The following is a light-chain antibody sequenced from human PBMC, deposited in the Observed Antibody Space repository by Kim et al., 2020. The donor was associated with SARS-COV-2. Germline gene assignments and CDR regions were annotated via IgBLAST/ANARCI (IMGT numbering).Light chain of an antibody. Sequence: GQSITISCTGTSSDVGGYNIVSWYQHHPGKAPKFMIYEVTKRPSGVSNRFSGSKSGNTASLTISGLRAEDEADYYCCSYAGSGTLVFGGGTQLTVL. V-gene: IGLV2-23*02. CDR2: EVT. CDR3: CSYAGSGTLV. J-gene: IGLJ3*02. CDR1: SSDVGGYNI.